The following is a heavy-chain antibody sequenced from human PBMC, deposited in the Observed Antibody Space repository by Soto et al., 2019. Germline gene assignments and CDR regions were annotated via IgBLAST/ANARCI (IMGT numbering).Heavy chain of an antibody. D-gene: IGHD1-26*01. Sequence: QLQLQESGPGLVKPSETLSLTCTVSGGSISSSSYYWGWIRQPPGKGLEWIGSIYYSGSTYYNPSLKSRVTISVDTSKNQFSLKLSSVTAADTAVYYCARHDGGLPALLDYWGQGTLVTVSS. CDR3: ARHDGGLPALLDY. CDR1: GGSISSSSYY. CDR2: IYYSGST. V-gene: IGHV4-39*01. J-gene: IGHJ4*02.